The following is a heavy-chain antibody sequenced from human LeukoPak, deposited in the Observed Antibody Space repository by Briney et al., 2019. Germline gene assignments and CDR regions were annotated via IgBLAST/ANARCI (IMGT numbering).Heavy chain of an antibody. V-gene: IGHV4-34*01. CDR2: IYHSGST. CDR3: ARARNYYDSSGFYYEGDAFDI. CDR1: GGSFSGYY. Sequence: SETLSLTCAVYGGSFSGYYWSWIRQPPGKGPEWIGSIYHSGSTHYNSSLKSRVTISVDTSKNQFSLKLSSVTAADTAVYYCARARNYYDSSGFYYEGDAFDIWGQGTMVTVSS. J-gene: IGHJ3*02. D-gene: IGHD3-22*01.